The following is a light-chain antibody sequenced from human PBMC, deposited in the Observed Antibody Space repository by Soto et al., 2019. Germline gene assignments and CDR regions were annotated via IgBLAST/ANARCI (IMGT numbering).Light chain of an antibody. CDR2: NDN. CDR1: SSNLGTNY. CDR3: AAWDDSLSGWV. V-gene: IGLV1-47*01. J-gene: IGLJ3*02. Sequence: QSVLTQPPSASGTPGQRVTISCSGSSSNLGTNYVYWYQHLPGTAPKLLIYNDNQRPSEVPDRFSGSKSVTSATLAISGLRSEDEADYYCAAWDDSLSGWVFGGGTKLTVL.